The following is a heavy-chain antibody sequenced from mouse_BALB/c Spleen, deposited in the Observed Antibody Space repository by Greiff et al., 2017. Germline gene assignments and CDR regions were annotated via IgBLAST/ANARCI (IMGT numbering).Heavy chain of an antibody. CDR2: IWAGGST. J-gene: IGHJ3*01. CDR3: AREDYGSSSWFAY. CDR1: GFSLTSYG. V-gene: IGHV2-9*02. D-gene: IGHD1-1*01. Sequence: QVLLKESGPGLVAPSQSLSITCTVSGFSLTSYGVHWVRQPPGKGLEWLGVIWAGGSTNYNSALMSRLSINKDNSKSQVFLKMNSLQTDDTAMYYCAREDYGSSSWFAYWGQGTLVTVSA.